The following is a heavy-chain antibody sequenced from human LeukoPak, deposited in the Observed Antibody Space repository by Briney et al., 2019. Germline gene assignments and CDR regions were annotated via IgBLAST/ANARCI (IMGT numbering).Heavy chain of an antibody. Sequence: GGSLRLSCAASGFTFTTYAIHWVRQAPGKGLGWVAVISYDGSNKYYADSVKGRFTISRDNSKNTLSLQVNSLRAEDTAVYYCARGGDSSTWYYYFDYWGQGTLVTVSS. J-gene: IGHJ4*02. CDR1: GFTFTTYA. CDR2: ISYDGSNK. D-gene: IGHD6-13*01. CDR3: ARGGDSSTWYYYFDY. V-gene: IGHV3-30-3*01.